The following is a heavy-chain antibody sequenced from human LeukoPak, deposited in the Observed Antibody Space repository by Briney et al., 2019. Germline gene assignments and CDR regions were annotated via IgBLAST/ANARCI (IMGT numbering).Heavy chain of an antibody. CDR3: AKNFGGVMYYFDY. Sequence: PGGSLRLSCAASGFTFSSYAMHWVRQAPGKGLEWVAVISYDGSNKYYADSVKGRFTISRDNSKNTLYLQMNSLRAEDTAVYYCAKNFGGVMYYFDYWGQGTLVTVSS. V-gene: IGHV3-30-3*02. D-gene: IGHD3-16*01. J-gene: IGHJ4*02. CDR2: ISYDGSNK. CDR1: GFTFSSYA.